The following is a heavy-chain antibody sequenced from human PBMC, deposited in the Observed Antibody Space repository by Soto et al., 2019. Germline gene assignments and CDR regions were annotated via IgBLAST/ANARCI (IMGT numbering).Heavy chain of an antibody. Sequence: SSETLSLTCVVSGDSISSRSHYWGWIRQPPGKGLEWIGSIYYTGSSYYNPSLKSRLSISLDTSKNHFSLKLPSATAADSGVYYCVRHLGAGYFGDSGPDYWGPGILVTVSS. CDR1: GDSISSRSHY. J-gene: IGHJ4*02. CDR3: VRHLGAGYFGDSGPDY. CDR2: IYYTGSS. D-gene: IGHD3-10*01. V-gene: IGHV4-39*02.